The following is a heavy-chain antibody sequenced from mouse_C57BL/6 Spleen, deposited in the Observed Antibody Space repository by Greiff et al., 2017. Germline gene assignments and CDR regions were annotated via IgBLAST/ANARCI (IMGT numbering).Heavy chain of an antibody. CDR3: ARRGYYWGSTWYFDV. CDR1: GYTFTSYW. D-gene: IGHD1-1*01. J-gene: IGHJ1*03. CDR2: IDPSDSYT. V-gene: IGHV1-50*01. Sequence: VQLQQSGAELVKPGASVKLSCKASGYTFTSYWMQWVKQRPGQGLEWIGEIDPSDSYTNYNQKFKGKATLTVDTSSSTAYMQLSSLTSEDSAVYYCARRGYYWGSTWYFDVWGTGTTVTVSS.